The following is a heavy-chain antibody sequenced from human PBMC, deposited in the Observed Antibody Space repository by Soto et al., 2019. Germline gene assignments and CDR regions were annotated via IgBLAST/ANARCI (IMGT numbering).Heavy chain of an antibody. D-gene: IGHD4-4*01. J-gene: IGHJ6*02. CDR3: ARVQSPQRGYYYYGMDV. CDR2: ISSSSSTI. CDR1: GFTFSSYS. V-gene: IGHV3-48*02. Sequence: GGSLRLSCAASGFTFSSYSMNWVRQAPGKGLEWVSYISSSSSTIYYADSVKGRFTISRDNAKNSLYLQMNSLRDEDTAVYYCARVQSPQRGYYYYGMDVWGQGTTVTVSS.